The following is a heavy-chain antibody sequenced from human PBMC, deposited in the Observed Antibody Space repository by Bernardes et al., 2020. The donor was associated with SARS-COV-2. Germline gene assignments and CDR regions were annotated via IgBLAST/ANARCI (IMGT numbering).Heavy chain of an antibody. CDR3: ARDRHDSEYYYYYYGMDV. Sequence: GGSLRLSCAASGFTFSDYYMSWIRQAPGKGLEWVSYISSSGSTIYYADSVKGRFTISRDNAKNSLYLQMNSLRAEDTAVYYCARDRHDSEYYYYYYGMDVWGQGTTVTVSS. CDR1: GFTFSDYY. CDR2: ISSSGSTI. J-gene: IGHJ6*02. D-gene: IGHD1-26*01. V-gene: IGHV3-11*04.